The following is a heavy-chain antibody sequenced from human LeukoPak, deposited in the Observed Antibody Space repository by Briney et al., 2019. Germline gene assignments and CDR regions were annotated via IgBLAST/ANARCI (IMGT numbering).Heavy chain of an antibody. D-gene: IGHD2-15*01. J-gene: IGHJ5*02. CDR1: GGSISSYY. Sequence: SETLSLTCTVSGGSISSYYWSWIRQPPGKGLEWIGYIYTSGSTNYNPSLKSRVTISVDTSKNQLSLKLSSVTAADTAVYYCASSFATQRWFDPWGQGTLVTVSS. V-gene: IGHV4-4*09. CDR3: ASSFATQRWFDP. CDR2: IYTSGST.